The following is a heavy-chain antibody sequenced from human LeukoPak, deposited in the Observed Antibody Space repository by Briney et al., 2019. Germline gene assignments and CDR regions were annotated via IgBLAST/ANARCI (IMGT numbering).Heavy chain of an antibody. D-gene: IGHD2-21*01. J-gene: IGHJ4*02. CDR3: ATAGDW. Sequence: GGSLRLSCAASGFTFDDYAMHWVRQAPGKGLEWGSLISGDGGSTYYADSVKGRFTISRYNSKNSLYLQMNSLRTEDTALYYCATAGDWWGQGTLVTVSS. CDR2: ISGDGGST. CDR1: GFTFDDYA. V-gene: IGHV3-43*02.